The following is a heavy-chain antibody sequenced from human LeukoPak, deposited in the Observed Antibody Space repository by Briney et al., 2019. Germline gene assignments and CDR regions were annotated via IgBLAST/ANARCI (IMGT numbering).Heavy chain of an antibody. V-gene: IGHV4-59*01. CDR2: IYYTGAT. D-gene: IGHD5-18*01. CDR3: ARAGYSYGTGYYFDH. J-gene: IGHJ4*02. Sequence: SETLSLTCTVSGCSISSYYWSWIRLPPGKGLEWIGYIYYTGATYYNPSLKSRVTISLDTSKNQFSLKLSSVTAADAAVYYCARAGYSYGTGYYFDHWGQGALVTVST. CDR1: GCSISSYY.